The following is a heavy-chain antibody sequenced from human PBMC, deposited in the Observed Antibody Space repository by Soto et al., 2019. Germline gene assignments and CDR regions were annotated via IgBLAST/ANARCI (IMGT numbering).Heavy chain of an antibody. V-gene: IGHV1-69*01. D-gene: IGHD3-3*01. J-gene: IGHJ6*02. CDR3: ASSTYYDFWSGYSVHYYYDYGMDV. CDR1: GGTFSSYA. CDR2: IIPIFGTA. Sequence: QVQLVQSGAEVKKPGSSVKVSCKASGGTFSSYAISWVRQAPGQGLEWMGGIIPIFGTANYAQKFQGRVTITADESTSTAYMELSSLRSEDTAVYYCASSTYYDFWSGYSVHYYYDYGMDVWGQGTTVTVSS.